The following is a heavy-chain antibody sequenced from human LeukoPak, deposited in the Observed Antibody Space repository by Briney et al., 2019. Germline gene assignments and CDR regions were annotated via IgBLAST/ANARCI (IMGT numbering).Heavy chain of an antibody. J-gene: IGHJ4*02. CDR1: GFTFSSYS. CDR2: ISSSSSYI. Sequence: GGSLRLSCAASGFTFSSYSMNWVRQAPGKGLEWVSSISSSSSYIYYADSVKGRFTISRDNAKNSLYPQMNSLRAEDTAVYYCARDVEFRSLFGELSGRGFDYWGQGTLVTVSS. CDR3: ARDVEFRSLFGELSGRGFDY. V-gene: IGHV3-21*01. D-gene: IGHD3-10*02.